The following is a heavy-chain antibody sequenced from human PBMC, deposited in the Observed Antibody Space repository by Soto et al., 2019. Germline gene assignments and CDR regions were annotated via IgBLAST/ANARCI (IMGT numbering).Heavy chain of an antibody. J-gene: IGHJ4*02. CDR3: ARDSWASHDYGDYFDY. D-gene: IGHD4-17*01. Sequence: ASVKVSCKASGYTFTSYGISWVRQAPGQGLEWMGWISAYNGNTNYAQKLQGRVTMTTDTSTSTAYMELRSLRSDDTAVYYCARDSWASHDYGDYFDYWGQGTLVTVSS. CDR2: ISAYNGNT. V-gene: IGHV1-18*01. CDR1: GYTFTSYG.